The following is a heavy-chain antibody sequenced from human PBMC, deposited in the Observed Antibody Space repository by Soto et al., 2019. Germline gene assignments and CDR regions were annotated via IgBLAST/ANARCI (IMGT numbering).Heavy chain of an antibody. CDR2: FYHTGST. CDR1: GGSISSSDSY. V-gene: IGHV4-30-4*01. Sequence: QVQLQESGPGLVKPSQTLSLTCAVSGGSISSSDSYWTWIRQPPGKGLEWVGLFYHTGSTYYTPSLKSRIPISRDTSKNQFSLSLTSVTAADTAVYYCARGRYCSGGTCRYFDSWGQGTLVTVSS. CDR3: ARGRYCSGGTCRYFDS. J-gene: IGHJ4*02. D-gene: IGHD2-15*01.